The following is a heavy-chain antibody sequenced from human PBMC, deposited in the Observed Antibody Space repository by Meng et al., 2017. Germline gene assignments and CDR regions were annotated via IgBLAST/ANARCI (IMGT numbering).Heavy chain of an antibody. Sequence: HVWLVLSGGKRKKPGSSLKASGTASGGHFRSYAISWVRQAPGQGLEWMGGIIPIFGTANYAQKFQGRVTITADKSTSTAYMELSSLRSEDTAVYYCARARGSSGYYAFDYWGQGTLVTVSS. V-gene: IGHV1-69*06. J-gene: IGHJ4*02. CDR1: GGHFRSYA. D-gene: IGHD3-22*01. CDR3: ARARGSSGYYAFDY. CDR2: IIPIFGTA.